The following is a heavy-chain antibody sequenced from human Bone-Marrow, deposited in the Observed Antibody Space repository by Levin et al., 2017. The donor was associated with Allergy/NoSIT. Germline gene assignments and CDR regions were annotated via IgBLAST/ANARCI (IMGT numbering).Heavy chain of an antibody. Sequence: LSQTLSLTCAVYGGAFNDYYWNWIRQSPGKGLEWIGEINQSGNSDYNPSLKTRVSMSIDSIKKQFSLKLNSVTAADTAIYYCARGPYHGPWYFEFWGRGSQVTVSS. CDR3: ARGPYHGPWYFEF. J-gene: IGHJ2*01. D-gene: IGHD2-2*01. CDR2: INQSGNS. V-gene: IGHV4-34*01. CDR1: GGAFNDYY.